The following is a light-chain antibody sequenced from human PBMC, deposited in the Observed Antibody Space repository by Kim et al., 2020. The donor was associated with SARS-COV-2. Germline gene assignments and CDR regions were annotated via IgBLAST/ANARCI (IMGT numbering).Light chain of an antibody. CDR3: QQYDNLLT. CDR1: QDISNY. CDR2: DAS. Sequence: SASVGDRVNITCQASQDISNYLNWDQQKPGKAPKLLIYDASNLETGVPSRFSGSGSGTDFTFTISSLQPEDIATYYCQQYDNLLTFGGGTKVDIK. J-gene: IGKJ4*01. V-gene: IGKV1-33*01.